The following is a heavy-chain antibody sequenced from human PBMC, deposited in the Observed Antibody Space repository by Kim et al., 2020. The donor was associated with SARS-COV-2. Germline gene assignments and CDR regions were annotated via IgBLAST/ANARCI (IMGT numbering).Heavy chain of an antibody. Sequence: GGSLRLSCAASGFTFSSYGMHWVRQAPGKGLEWVAVIWYDGSNKYYADSVKGRFTISRDNSKNTLYLQMNSLRAEDTAVYYCARDLASAVAAREYGWFDPWGQGTLVTVSS. CDR2: IWYDGSNK. D-gene: IGHD6-19*01. CDR1: GFTFSSYG. J-gene: IGHJ5*02. CDR3: ARDLASAVAAREYGWFDP. V-gene: IGHV3-33*01.